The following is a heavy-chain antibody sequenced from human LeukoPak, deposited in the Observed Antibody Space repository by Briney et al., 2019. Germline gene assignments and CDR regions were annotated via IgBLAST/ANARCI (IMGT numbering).Heavy chain of an antibody. D-gene: IGHD3-22*01. CDR3: ARVPLGYSSNAFDI. Sequence: PGGSLRLSCAASGFTFSSYWMHWVRQAPGKGLVWVSRINTDGSSTTYADSVKGRFTISRDNAKNTLYLQMNSLRAEDTAVYYCARVPLGYSSNAFDIWGQGTMVTVSS. CDR1: GFTFSSYW. J-gene: IGHJ3*02. CDR2: INTDGSST. V-gene: IGHV3-74*01.